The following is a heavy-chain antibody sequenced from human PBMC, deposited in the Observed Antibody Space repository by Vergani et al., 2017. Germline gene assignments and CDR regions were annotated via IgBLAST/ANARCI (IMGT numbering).Heavy chain of an antibody. CDR1: GFTFSSYW. Sequence: VQLVESGGGVVQPGRSLRLSCAASGFTFSSYWMHWVRQAPGKGLVWVSRINSDGSSTSYADSVKGRFTISRDNAKNTLYLQMNSLRAEDTAVYYCARDTWIQLWLYGMDVWGQGTTVTVSS. V-gene: IGHV3-74*01. D-gene: IGHD5-18*01. J-gene: IGHJ6*02. CDR3: ARDTWIQLWLYGMDV. CDR2: INSDGSST.